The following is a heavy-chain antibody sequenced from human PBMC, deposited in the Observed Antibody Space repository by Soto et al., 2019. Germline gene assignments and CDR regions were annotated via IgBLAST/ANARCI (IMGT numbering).Heavy chain of an antibody. D-gene: IGHD5-12*01. J-gene: IGHJ5*02. CDR1: GGSISSSSYY. Sequence: SETLSLTCTVSGGSISSSSYYWGWIRQPPGKGLEWIGSIYYSGSTYYNPSLKSRVTISVDTSKNQFSLKLSSVTAADTAVYYCARPVEMATVWFDPWGQGTRVTVSS. V-gene: IGHV4-39*01. CDR3: ARPVEMATVWFDP. CDR2: IYYSGST.